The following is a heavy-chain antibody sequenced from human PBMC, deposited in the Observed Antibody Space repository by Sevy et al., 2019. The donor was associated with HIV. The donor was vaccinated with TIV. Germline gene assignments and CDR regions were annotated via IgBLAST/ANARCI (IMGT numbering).Heavy chain of an antibody. CDR1: GFTFSSYS. Sequence: GGSLRLSCAASGFTFSSYSMNWVRQAPGKGLEWVSSSSSSSSYIYYADSVKGRFTISRDNAKNSLYLQMNSLRAEDTAVYYCARSFIAAPPFDYWGQGTLVTVSS. J-gene: IGHJ4*02. D-gene: IGHD6-6*01. CDR2: SSSSSSYI. V-gene: IGHV3-21*01. CDR3: ARSFIAAPPFDY.